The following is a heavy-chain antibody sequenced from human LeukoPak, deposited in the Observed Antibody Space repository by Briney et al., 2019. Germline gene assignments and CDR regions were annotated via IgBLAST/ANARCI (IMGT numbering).Heavy chain of an antibody. D-gene: IGHD5-12*01. CDR1: GFTFSTYG. Sequence: PGGSLRLSCAASGFTFSTYGMHWVRQTPGQGLEWVAVMWYDGSNKYYADSVKGRFTISRDNSKNTLDLQMNSLRVEDTAVYYCARDGYSGSKRGFYFDSWSQGTLVTVSS. CDR3: ARDGYSGSKRGFYFDS. CDR2: MWYDGSNK. V-gene: IGHV3-33*01. J-gene: IGHJ4*02.